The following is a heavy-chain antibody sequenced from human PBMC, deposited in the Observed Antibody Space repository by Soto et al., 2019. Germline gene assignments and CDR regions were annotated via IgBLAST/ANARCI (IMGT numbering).Heavy chain of an antibody. J-gene: IGHJ4*02. V-gene: IGHV3-30*03. CDR2: ISYDGSNK. Sequence: GGSLSLSCAASGFTFSSYGMHWVRQAPGKGLEWVAVISYDGSNKYYADSVKGRFTISRDNSKNTLYLQMNSLRAEDTAVYYCARIQLDTIMALDYWGQGTPVTVSS. D-gene: IGHD5-18*01. CDR1: GFTFSSYG. CDR3: ARIQLDTIMALDY.